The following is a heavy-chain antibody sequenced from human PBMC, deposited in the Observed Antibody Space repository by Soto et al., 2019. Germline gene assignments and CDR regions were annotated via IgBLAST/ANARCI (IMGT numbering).Heavy chain of an antibody. CDR2: IYPGDSDT. J-gene: IGHJ6*02. Sequence: PGESLKISCKGSGYSFTSYWIAWVRQMPGEGLEWMRIIYPGDSDTRYSPSFQGQVTISADKSINSVYLQWSSLKASDTATYYCARLGFNYDFLSGYYNVHHYYGIDVWGQGTTVTVSS. V-gene: IGHV5-51*01. CDR1: GYSFTSYW. CDR3: ARLGFNYDFLSGYYNVHHYYGIDV. D-gene: IGHD3-3*01.